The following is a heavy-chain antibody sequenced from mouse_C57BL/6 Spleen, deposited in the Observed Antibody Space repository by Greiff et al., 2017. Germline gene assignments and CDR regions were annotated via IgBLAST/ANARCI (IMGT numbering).Heavy chain of an antibody. J-gene: IGHJ1*03. CDR2: IYPGDGDT. Sequence: QVQLQQSGPELVKPGASVKISCKASGYAFSSSWMNWVKQRPGKGLEWIGRIYPGDGDTNYNGKFKGKATLTADKSSSTAYMQLSSLTSEDSAVYFCARMDYYGSSYGYFEVWGTGTTVTVSS. D-gene: IGHD1-1*01. V-gene: IGHV1-82*01. CDR1: GYAFSSSW. CDR3: ARMDYYGSSYGYFEV.